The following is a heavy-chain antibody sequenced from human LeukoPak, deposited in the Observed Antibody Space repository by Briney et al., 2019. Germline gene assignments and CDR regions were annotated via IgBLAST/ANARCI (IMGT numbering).Heavy chain of an antibody. CDR2: VSYDGKNK. Sequence: GRSQRLSCAASGFTFSSYAMHWVRQAPGKGLEWVAVVSYDGKNKYYADSVKGRFTISRDNSNNTLYLQMNSLRAEDTAVYYCARDLLRFLGWSYSNYFDYWGQGSLVTVSS. CDR3: ARDLLRFLGWSYSNYFDY. D-gene: IGHD3-3*01. CDR1: GFTFSSYA. J-gene: IGHJ4*02. V-gene: IGHV3-30*04.